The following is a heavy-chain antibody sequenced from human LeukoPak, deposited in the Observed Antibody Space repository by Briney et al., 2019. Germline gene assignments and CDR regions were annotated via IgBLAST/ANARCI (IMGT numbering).Heavy chain of an antibody. CDR2: IWFDGSNK. D-gene: IGHD3-10*01. J-gene: IGHJ4*02. CDR1: GFTFSIYG. Sequence: DPGGSLRLSCAASGFTFSIYGMHWVRQAPGKGLEWVAVIWFDGSNKYYADSVKGRFTISRDNSKNTLYLQVNSLRAEDTAVYYCARGGGFGELFDWGQGTLVTVSS. CDR3: ARGGGFGELFD. V-gene: IGHV3-33*01.